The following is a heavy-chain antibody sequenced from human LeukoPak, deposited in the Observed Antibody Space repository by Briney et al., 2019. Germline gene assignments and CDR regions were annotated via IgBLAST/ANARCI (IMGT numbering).Heavy chain of an antibody. D-gene: IGHD1-26*01. V-gene: IGHV4-38-2*02. CDR2: IYHSGST. CDR1: GGSISSYY. Sequence: SETLSLTCTVSGGSISSYYWGWIRQPPGKGLEWIGSIYHSGSTYYNPSLKSRVTISVDTSKNQFSLKLSSVTAADTAVYYCARDSGYYYEFDYWGQGTLVTVSS. CDR3: ARDSGYYYEFDY. J-gene: IGHJ4*02.